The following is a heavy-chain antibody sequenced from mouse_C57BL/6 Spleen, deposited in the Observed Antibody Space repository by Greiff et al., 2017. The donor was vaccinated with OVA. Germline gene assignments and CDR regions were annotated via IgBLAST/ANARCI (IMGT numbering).Heavy chain of an antibody. CDR2: IRNKANNHAT. D-gene: IGHD1-1*01. V-gene: IGHV6-6*01. CDR1: GFTFSDAW. J-gene: IGHJ1*03. Sequence: EVKVVESGGGLVQPGGSMKLSCAASGFTFSDAWMDWVRQSPEKGLEWVAEIRNKANNHATYYAESVKGRFTISRDDSKSSVYLQMNSLRAEDTGIYYCTRRPVDWYFDVWGTGTTVTVSS. CDR3: TRRPVDWYFDV.